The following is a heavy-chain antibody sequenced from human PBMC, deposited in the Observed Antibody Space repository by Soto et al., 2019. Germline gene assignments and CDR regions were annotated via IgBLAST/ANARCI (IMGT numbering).Heavy chain of an antibody. J-gene: IGHJ4*02. Sequence: ASVKVSCKVSGYTLTELAIHWVRQAPGKGLEWMGGFDPEYGETIYAQKFQGRVTMTEDTSTDTAYMELSSLRSEDTAVYYCATALYDSSGYSHSSFDYWGQGTLVTVSS. D-gene: IGHD3-22*01. CDR3: ATALYDSSGYSHSSFDY. V-gene: IGHV1-24*01. CDR2: FDPEYGET. CDR1: GYTLTELA.